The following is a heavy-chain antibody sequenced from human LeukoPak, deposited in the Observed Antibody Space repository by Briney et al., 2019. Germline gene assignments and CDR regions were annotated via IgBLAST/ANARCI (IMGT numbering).Heavy chain of an antibody. CDR1: GYTFTSYG. CDR3: ARTYVAGIAAAGTIDY. J-gene: IGHJ4*02. V-gene: IGHV1-18*01. CDR2: ISAYNGNT. D-gene: IGHD6-13*01. Sequence: ASVKVSCKASGYTFTSYGISWVRQAPGQGLEWMGWISAYNGNTNYAQKLQGRVTMTTDTSTSTAYMELRSLRSDDTAVYYCARTYVAGIAAAGTIDYWGQGTLVTVS.